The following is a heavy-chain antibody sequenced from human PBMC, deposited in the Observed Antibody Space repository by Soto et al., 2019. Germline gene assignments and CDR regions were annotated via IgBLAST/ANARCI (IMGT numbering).Heavy chain of an antibody. CDR3: AILARWRCSGGSCYPSRAFDI. CDR2: ISAYNGNT. CDR1: GYTFTSYG. Sequence: ASVKVSCKASGYTFTSYGISWVRQAPGQGLEWMGWISAYNGNTNYAQKLQGRVTMTTDTSTSTAYMELRSLRSDDTAVYYCAILARWRCSGGSCYPSRAFDIWGQGTMVTVSS. J-gene: IGHJ3*02. D-gene: IGHD2-15*01. V-gene: IGHV1-18*01.